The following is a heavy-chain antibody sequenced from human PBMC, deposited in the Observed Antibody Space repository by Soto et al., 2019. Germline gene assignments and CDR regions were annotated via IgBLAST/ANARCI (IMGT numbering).Heavy chain of an antibody. CDR1: GYTFTSYY. D-gene: IGHD2-2*01. V-gene: IGHV1-46*01. J-gene: IGHJ6*02. CDR3: AKDREGCGTSVCILYGMDV. CDR2: INPSGGST. Sequence: GASVKVSCKASGYTFTSYYMHWVRQAPGQGLEWMGIINPSGGSTSYAQKFQGRVTMTRDTSTSTVYMELSSLRAEDTAVYYCAKDREGCGTSVCILYGMDVWGQGTTVTVSS.